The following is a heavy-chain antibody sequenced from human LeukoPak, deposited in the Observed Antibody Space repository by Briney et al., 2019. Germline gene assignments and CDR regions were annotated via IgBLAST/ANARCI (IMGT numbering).Heavy chain of an antibody. CDR1: GFTVSSNY. J-gene: IGHJ6*02. CDR2: IYSGGST. D-gene: IGHD3-3*01. CDR3: ARDTPYYDFWSGYYSPYYYGMDV. V-gene: IGHV3-66*01. Sequence: PGGSLRLSCAASGFTVSSNYMSWVRQAPGKGLEWVSVIYSGGSTYYADSVKGRFTISRDNSKNTLYLQMNSLRAEDTAVYYCARDTPYYDFWSGYYSPYYYGMDVWGQGTTVTVSS.